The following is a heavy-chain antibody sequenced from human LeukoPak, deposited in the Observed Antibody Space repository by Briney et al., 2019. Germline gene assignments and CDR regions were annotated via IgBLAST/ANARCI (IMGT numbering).Heavy chain of an antibody. J-gene: IGHJ4*02. Sequence: GESLKISRKGSGYSFTSYWISWVRQMPGKGLEWMGRIDPSDSYTDYSPSFQGHVTISADMSISTAYLQWSSLKASDTAMYYCARRDGSTYGFDYWGQGTLVTVSS. V-gene: IGHV5-10-1*01. CDR1: GYSFTSYW. D-gene: IGHD5-18*01. CDR3: ARRDGSTYGFDY. CDR2: IDPSDSYT.